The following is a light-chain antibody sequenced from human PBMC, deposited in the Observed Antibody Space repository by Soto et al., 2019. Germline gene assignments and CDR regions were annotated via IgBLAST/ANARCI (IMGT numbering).Light chain of an antibody. CDR1: QSVSSSY. CDR2: GAS. J-gene: IGKJ1*01. V-gene: IGKV3-20*01. Sequence: EIVLTQSPGTLSLSPGERANLSCRASQSVSSSYLAWYQQKPGQAPRLLIYGASSRATGIPDRFSGSGSGTDFTLTISRLEPEDFAVYYCQQYGSSQTF. CDR3: QQYGSSQT.